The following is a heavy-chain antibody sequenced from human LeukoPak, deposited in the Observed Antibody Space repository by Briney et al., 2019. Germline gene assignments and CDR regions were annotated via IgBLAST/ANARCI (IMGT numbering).Heavy chain of an antibody. V-gene: IGHV3-23*01. CDR1: GFTFSSYA. J-gene: IGHJ3*02. Sequence: GGSLRLSCAASGFTFSSYAMSWVRQAPGKGLEWVSAISGSGGSTYYADSVKGRFTISRDNAKNSLYLQMNSLRAEDTAVYYCARALLDSSAHDAFDIWGQGTMVTVSS. CDR3: ARALLDSSAHDAFDI. CDR2: ISGSGGST. D-gene: IGHD3-22*01.